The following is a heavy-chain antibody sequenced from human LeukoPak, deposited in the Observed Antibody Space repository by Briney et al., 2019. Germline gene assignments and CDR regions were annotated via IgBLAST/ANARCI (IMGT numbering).Heavy chain of an antibody. V-gene: IGHV3-20*04. CDR3: AKDQNYYDSSGYAPGDAFDI. D-gene: IGHD3-22*01. Sequence: GGSLRLSCAASGFTFDDYGMSWVRQAPGKGLEWVSGINWNGGSTGYADSVKGRFTISRDNSKNTLYLQMNSLRAEDTAVYYCAKDQNYYDSSGYAPGDAFDIWGQGTMVTVSS. CDR1: GFTFDDYG. J-gene: IGHJ3*02. CDR2: INWNGGST.